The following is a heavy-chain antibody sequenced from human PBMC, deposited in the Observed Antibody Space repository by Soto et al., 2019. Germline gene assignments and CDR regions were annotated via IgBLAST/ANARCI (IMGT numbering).Heavy chain of an antibody. CDR3: ARDPITMVQGGMDV. CDR1: GFTFSSYW. D-gene: IGHD3-10*01. CDR2: IKQDGSEK. V-gene: IGHV3-7*01. Sequence: GGSLRLSCAASGFTFSSYWMSWVRQAPGKGLEWVANIKQDGSEKYYVDSVKGRFTISRDNAKNSLYLQMNSLRAEDTAVHYCARDPITMVQGGMDVWGQGTTVTVSS. J-gene: IGHJ6*02.